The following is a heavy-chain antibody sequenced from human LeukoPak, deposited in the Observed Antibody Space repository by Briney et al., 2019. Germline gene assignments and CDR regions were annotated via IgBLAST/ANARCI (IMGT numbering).Heavy chain of an antibody. Sequence: ASVKVSCKASGYTFTGYYMHWVRQAPGQGLEWMGWINPNSGGTNYAQKFQGRVTMTRDTSISTAYMELGRLRSDDTAVYYCARVDPEYCSGGSCYHDAFDIWGQGTMVTVSS. CDR1: GYTFTGYY. J-gene: IGHJ3*02. CDR2: INPNSGGT. D-gene: IGHD2-15*01. V-gene: IGHV1-2*02. CDR3: ARVDPEYCSGGSCYHDAFDI.